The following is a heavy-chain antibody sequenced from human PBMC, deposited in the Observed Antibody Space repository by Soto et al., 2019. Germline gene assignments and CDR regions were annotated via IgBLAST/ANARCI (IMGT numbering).Heavy chain of an antibody. CDR2: IYWDDDK. Sequence: SGPTLVKPTQTLTLTCTFSGFSLSTSGVGVGWVRQPPGKALEWLALIYWDDDKRSSPSLKSRLTITKDTSNNQVVLTMTNMDPVDTATYYCAHHSGGTSLGGYYYYMDVWGKGTTVTVSS. D-gene: IGHD3-10*01. CDR3: AHHSGGTSLGGYYYYMDV. J-gene: IGHJ6*03. V-gene: IGHV2-5*02. CDR1: GFSLSTSGVG.